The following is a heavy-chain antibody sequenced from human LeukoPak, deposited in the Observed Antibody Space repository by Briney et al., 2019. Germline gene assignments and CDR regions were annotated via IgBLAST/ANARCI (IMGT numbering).Heavy chain of an antibody. CDR2: IDGSGGST. V-gene: IGHV3-23*01. D-gene: IGHD2-8*01. Sequence: PGGSLRLSCAASGFTFSSHAMSWVRQAPGKGLEWVPTIDGSGGSTYYADSVKGRFTISRDNSKNTLYLQMNSLRAGDTAVYYCAKVSEGMYYFDFWGQETLVTVSS. CDR1: GFTFSSHA. CDR3: AKVSEGMYYFDF. J-gene: IGHJ4*01.